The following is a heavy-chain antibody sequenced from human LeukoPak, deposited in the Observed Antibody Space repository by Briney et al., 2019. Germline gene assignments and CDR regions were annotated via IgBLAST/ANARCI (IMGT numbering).Heavy chain of an antibody. CDR3: ARPTRIAAARWFDP. CDR1: GGSFSGYY. V-gene: IGHV4-34*01. Sequence: SETLSLTCAVYGGSFSGYYWSWIRQPPGKGLEWIGEINHSGSTNYNPSLKSRVTTSVDTSKNQFSLKLSSVTAADTAVYYCARPTRIAAARWFDPWGQGTLVTVSS. D-gene: IGHD6-13*01. CDR2: INHSGST. J-gene: IGHJ5*02.